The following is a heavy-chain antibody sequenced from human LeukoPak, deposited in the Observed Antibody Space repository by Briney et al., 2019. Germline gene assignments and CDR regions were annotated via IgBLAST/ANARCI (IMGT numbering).Heavy chain of an antibody. CDR1: GGSISSSSYY. Sequence: SETLSLTCTVSGGSISSSSYYWGWIRQPPGKGQEWIGSIYYSGDTYYNPSLKSRVTISVDTSKNQFSLKLSSVTVADTAVYYCASPPVVVAAPWTLDVWGQGTVVTVSS. J-gene: IGHJ3*01. V-gene: IGHV4-39*01. CDR3: ASPPVVVAAPWTLDV. D-gene: IGHD2-15*01. CDR2: IYYSGDT.